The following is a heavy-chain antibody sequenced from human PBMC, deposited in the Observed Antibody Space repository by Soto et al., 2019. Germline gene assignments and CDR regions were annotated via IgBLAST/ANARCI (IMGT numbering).Heavy chain of an antibody. CDR3: AKDTREDWNFVVYYFDE. D-gene: IGHD1-7*01. CDR1: GFRFSGDG. J-gene: IGHJ4*02. CDR2: ISYDGSNR. V-gene: IGHV3-30*18. Sequence: QVQLVQSGGGVVQPGRSLRLSCAASGFRFSGDGMHWLRQAPGKGLEWVAVISYDGSNRYYADSVKGRFTISRDNNKNILYLEMSGLRPEDTAMYFCAKDTREDWNFVVYYFDEWGQGSLVTVSA.